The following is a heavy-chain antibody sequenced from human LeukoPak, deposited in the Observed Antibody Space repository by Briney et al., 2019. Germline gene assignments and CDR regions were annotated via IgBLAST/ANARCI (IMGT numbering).Heavy chain of an antibody. J-gene: IGHJ1*01. CDR1: GFTFSSYS. Sequence: GGSLRLSCAASGFTFSSYSMNWVRQAPGKGLEWVSYISSSSSTIYYADSVKGRFTISRDNAKNSLYLQMNSLRAEDTAVYYCARDPSGWSPEYFQHWGQGTLVTVSS. D-gene: IGHD6-19*01. V-gene: IGHV3-48*04. CDR3: ARDPSGWSPEYFQH. CDR2: ISSSSSTI.